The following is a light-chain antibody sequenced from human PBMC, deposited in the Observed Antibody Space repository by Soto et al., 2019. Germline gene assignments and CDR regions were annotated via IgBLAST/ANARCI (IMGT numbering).Light chain of an antibody. J-gene: IGLJ2*01. V-gene: IGLV2-14*03. Sequence: QSALTQPASVSGSPGQSITISCTGTSSDIGGYNYVSWYQQHPGKAPKLIIYDVNNRPSGVSNRFSGSKSGNTASLAISGLQAEDEADYHCSSYTSSKTLVFGGGTKLTVL. CDR1: SSDIGGYNY. CDR2: DVN. CDR3: SSYTSSKTLV.